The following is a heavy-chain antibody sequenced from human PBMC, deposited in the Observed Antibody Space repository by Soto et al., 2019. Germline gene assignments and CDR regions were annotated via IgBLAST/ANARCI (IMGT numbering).Heavy chain of an antibody. CDR2: SYYSAGS. CDR3: ARHTSRGYSSSWFFDD. J-gene: IGHJ4*02. Sequence: QLQLQESGPGLVKPSETLSLICNVSGGSVGSSGHYWGWIRQAPGKGLEWIVSSYYSAGSYYNPPLKTRVTTSMDASTNQFSLTMTSVTAADTAVYYCARHTSRGYSSSWFFDDWGQGTLVTVSS. V-gene: IGHV4-39*01. D-gene: IGHD2-2*01. CDR1: GGSVGSSGHY.